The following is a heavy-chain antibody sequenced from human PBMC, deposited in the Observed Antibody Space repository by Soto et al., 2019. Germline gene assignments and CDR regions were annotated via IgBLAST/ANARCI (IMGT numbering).Heavy chain of an antibody. CDR2: IWYDGSNK. D-gene: IGHD6-13*01. Sequence: GGSLRLSCAASGFTFSSYGMHWVRQAPGKGLEWVAVIWYDGSNKYYADSVKGRFTISRDNSKNTLYLQMNSLRAEDTAVYYCARVPAIAAAGYYYYYYGMDVWGQGTTVTVSS. V-gene: IGHV3-33*01. J-gene: IGHJ6*02. CDR1: GFTFSSYG. CDR3: ARVPAIAAAGYYYYYYGMDV.